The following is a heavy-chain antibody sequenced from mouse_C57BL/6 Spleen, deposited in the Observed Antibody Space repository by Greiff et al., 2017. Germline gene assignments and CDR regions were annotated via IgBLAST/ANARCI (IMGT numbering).Heavy chain of an antibody. CDR2: IDPSASYP. D-gene: IGHD1-1*01. Sequence: VQLQQPGAELVRPGTSVKLSCKASGYTFTSYWMHWVKQRPGQGLEWIGVIDPSASYPNYNQKFKGKATLTVDTSSSTAYRQLSSLTSEDSAVYYCAGYYYGSSPAWFAVWGQGTLVTVSA. CDR1: GYTFTSYW. V-gene: IGHV1-59*01. CDR3: AGYYYGSSPAWFAV. J-gene: IGHJ3*01.